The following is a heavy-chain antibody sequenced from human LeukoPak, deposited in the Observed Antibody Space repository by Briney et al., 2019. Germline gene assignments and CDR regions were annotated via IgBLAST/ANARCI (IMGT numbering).Heavy chain of an antibody. CDR1: GFTFSSYA. CDR3: AKDMITHSTVPHPYNWFDP. CDR2: ISWNSGSI. V-gene: IGHV3-9*01. D-gene: IGHD4-17*01. J-gene: IGHJ5*02. Sequence: TGGSLRLSCAASGFTFSSYAMHWVRQAPGKGLEWVSGISWNSGSIGYADSVKGRFTISRDNAKNSLYLQMNSLRAEDTALYYCAKDMITHSTVPHPYNWFDPWGQGTLVTVSS.